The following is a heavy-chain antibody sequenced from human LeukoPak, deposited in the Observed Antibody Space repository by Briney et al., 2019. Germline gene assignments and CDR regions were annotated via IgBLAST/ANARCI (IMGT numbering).Heavy chain of an antibody. Sequence: ASVKVSCKASGYTFTTYDINWVRQATGQGLEWMGWMNPNSGNTGYAQKFQGRVTMTRNTSISTAYMELSSLRSEDTAVYYCARGYGDFFHDYYYMDVWGKGTTVTVSS. D-gene: IGHD4-17*01. CDR2: MNPNSGNT. CDR1: GYTFTTYD. CDR3: ARGYGDFFHDYYYMDV. J-gene: IGHJ6*03. V-gene: IGHV1-8*01.